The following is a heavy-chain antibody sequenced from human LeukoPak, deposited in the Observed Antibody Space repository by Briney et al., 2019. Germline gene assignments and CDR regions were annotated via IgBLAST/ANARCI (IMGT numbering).Heavy chain of an antibody. CDR2: ISYDGSNK. CDR1: GFTFSSYA. CDR3: AREIRGSLDY. Sequence: PGASLRLSCAASGFTFSSYAMHWVRQAPGKGLEWVAVISYDGSNKYYADSVKGRFTISRDNSKNTLYLQMNSLRAEDTAVYYCAREIRGSLDYWGQGTLVTVSS. V-gene: IGHV3-30-3*01. J-gene: IGHJ4*02. D-gene: IGHD2-15*01.